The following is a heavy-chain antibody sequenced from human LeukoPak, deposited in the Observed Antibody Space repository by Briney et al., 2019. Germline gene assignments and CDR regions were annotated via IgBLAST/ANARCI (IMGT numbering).Heavy chain of an antibody. Sequence: GGTLRLSCAASGFTFSSYGMSWVRQAPGKGLEWVSAISGSGGSTYYADSVKGRFTISRDNSKNTLYLQMNSLRAEDTAVYYCAKDITAMGDYWGQGTLVTVSS. CDR1: GFTFSSYG. V-gene: IGHV3-23*01. CDR2: ISGSGGST. J-gene: IGHJ4*02. CDR3: AKDITAMGDY. D-gene: IGHD5-18*01.